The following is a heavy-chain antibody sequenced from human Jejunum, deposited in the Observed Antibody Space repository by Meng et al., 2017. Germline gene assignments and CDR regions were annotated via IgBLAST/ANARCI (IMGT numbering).Heavy chain of an antibody. CDR1: EYFFKNYA. J-gene: IGHJ4*02. CDR2: INTDNGDT. V-gene: IGHV1-3*04. D-gene: IGHD2-15*01. Sequence: QDWLVQSSAEVKEPGASVKVSCKASEYFFKNYAMQWVRQAPGQRLDWIGWINTDNGDTQYSQTFQGRVTFTRDTSASTTYMELSSLRSEDTAVYFCARERQTSGEDYWGQGTLVTVSS. CDR3: ARERQTSGEDY.